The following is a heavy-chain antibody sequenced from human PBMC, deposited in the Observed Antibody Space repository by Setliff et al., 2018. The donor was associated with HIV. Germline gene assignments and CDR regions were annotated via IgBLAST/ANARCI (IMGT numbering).Heavy chain of an antibody. V-gene: IGHV4-34*01. CDR2: IRHSGNT. CDR1: GESFRGHF. CDR3: ARDAGYIGSSWDR. J-gene: IGHJ4*02. Sequence: PSETLSLTCVVNGESFRGHFWTWIRQIPGKGLQWIGEIRHSGNTNYSPSLKSRLTMSVDTSKSQFSLRLESMTAADTAMYYCARDAGYIGSSWDRWGQGTLVTVSS. D-gene: IGHD5-12*01.